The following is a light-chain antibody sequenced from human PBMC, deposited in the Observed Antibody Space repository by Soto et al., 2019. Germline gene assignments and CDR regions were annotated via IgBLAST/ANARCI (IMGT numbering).Light chain of an antibody. Sequence: EIVLTQSPGTLSLSPGERATLSCRASQSVSSNYLTWYQQKPGQAPRLLIYGASSRATGIPDRFSGSGSGTDFTLTISRLEPEDVAVYYCQQYGSSPFTFGPGTQVDIK. V-gene: IGKV3-20*01. J-gene: IGKJ3*01. CDR1: QSVSSNY. CDR2: GAS. CDR3: QQYGSSPFT.